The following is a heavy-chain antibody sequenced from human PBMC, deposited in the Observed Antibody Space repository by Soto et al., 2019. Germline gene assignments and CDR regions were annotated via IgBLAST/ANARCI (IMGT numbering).Heavy chain of an antibody. D-gene: IGHD5-18*01. CDR1: GGSFSGDY. V-gene: IGHV4-34*01. Sequence: SETLSLTCAVYGGSFSGDYWSWIRQPPGKGLEWIGEINHSGSTNYNPSLKSRVTISVDTSKNQFSLKLSSVTAADTAVYYCARGPRGYSYGHYYYYYMDVWGKGTTVTVSS. CDR2: INHSGST. J-gene: IGHJ6*03. CDR3: ARGPRGYSYGHYYYYYMDV.